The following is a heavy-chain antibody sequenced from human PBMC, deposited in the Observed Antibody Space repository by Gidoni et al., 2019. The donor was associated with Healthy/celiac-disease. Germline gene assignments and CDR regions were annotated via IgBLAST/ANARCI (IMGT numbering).Heavy chain of an antibody. CDR3: AREKIAVLDY. D-gene: IGHD6-19*01. CDR1: GYTFTSYG. CDR2: ISAYNGNT. J-gene: IGHJ4*02. V-gene: IGHV1-18*01. Sequence: QVQLVQSGAEVKKPGASVKVSCKASGYTFTSYGISWVRQAPGTGLEWMGWISAYNGNTNYAPKFQGTFTMTTDTSTITAYMELRSLRSDDTAVYYCAREKIAVLDYWGQGTLVTVSS.